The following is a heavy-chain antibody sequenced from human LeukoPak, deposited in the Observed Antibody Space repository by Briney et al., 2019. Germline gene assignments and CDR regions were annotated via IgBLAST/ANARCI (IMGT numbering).Heavy chain of an antibody. J-gene: IGHJ5*02. CDR1: GFTFSSYA. CDR3: AKVRGIQLLNWFDP. Sequence: GGSLRLSCAASGFTFSSYAMSWVRQAPGKGLEWVAAISGSGGSTYYADSVKGRFTISRDNSKNTLYLQMNSLRAEDTAVYYCAKVRGIQLLNWFDPWGQGTLVTVSS. D-gene: IGHD5-18*01. CDR2: ISGSGGST. V-gene: IGHV3-23*01.